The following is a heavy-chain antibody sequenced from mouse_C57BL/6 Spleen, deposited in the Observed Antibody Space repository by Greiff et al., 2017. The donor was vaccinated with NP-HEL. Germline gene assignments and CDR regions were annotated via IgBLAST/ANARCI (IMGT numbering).Heavy chain of an antibody. V-gene: IGHV5-9-1*02. J-gene: IGHJ2*01. CDR2: ISSGGDYI. CDR3: TREIYYSNYNYYFDY. CDR1: GFTFSSYA. Sequence: EVLLVESGEGLVKPGGSLKLSCAASGFTFSSYAMSWVRQTPEKRLEWVAYISSGGDYIYYADTVKGRFTISRDNARNTLYLQMSSLKSEDTAMYYSTREIYYSNYNYYFDYWGQGTTLTVSS. D-gene: IGHD2-5*01.